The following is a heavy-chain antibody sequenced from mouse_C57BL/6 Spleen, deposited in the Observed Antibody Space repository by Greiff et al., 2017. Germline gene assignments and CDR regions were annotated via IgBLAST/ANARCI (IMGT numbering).Heavy chain of an antibody. CDR3: TRGYQVYFDY. J-gene: IGHJ2*01. V-gene: IGHV1-15*01. D-gene: IGHD2-14*01. CDR2: IDPETGGT. Sequence: VKLQESGAELVRPGASVTLSCKASGYTFTDYEMHWVKHTPVHGLEWIGAIDPETGGTAYNQKFKGKAILTADKSSSTAYMELRSLTSEDSAVYYCTRGYQVYFDYWGQGTTLTVSS. CDR1: GYTFTDYE.